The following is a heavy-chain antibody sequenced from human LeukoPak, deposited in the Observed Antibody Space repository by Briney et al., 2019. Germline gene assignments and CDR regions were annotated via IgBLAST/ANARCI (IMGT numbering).Heavy chain of an antibody. J-gene: IGHJ4*02. CDR3: AKLCARGLRYFDRGAFDY. CDR2: IRYDGSNK. V-gene: IGHV3-30*02. D-gene: IGHD3-9*01. Sequence: PGGSLRLSCAASGFTFSSYGMHWVRQAPGKGLEWVAFIRYDGSNKYYADSVKGRFTISRDNSKNTLYLQMNSLRAEDTAVYYCAKLCARGLRYFDRGAFDYWGQGTLVTVSS. CDR1: GFTFSSYG.